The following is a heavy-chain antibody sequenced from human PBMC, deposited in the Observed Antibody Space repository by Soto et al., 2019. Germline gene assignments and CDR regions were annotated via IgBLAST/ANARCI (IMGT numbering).Heavy chain of an antibody. J-gene: IGHJ6*03. CDR2: ISSSGSTI. CDR1: GFTFSDYY. D-gene: IGHD1-26*01. CDR3: ARYSKVDYYYYRDV. Sequence: QVQLVESGGGLVKPGGSLRLSCAASGFTFSDYYMSWIRQAPGKGLEWVSYISSSGSTIYYADSVKGRFTISRDNAKNSLCLQMNNLRAEDTAGYYCARYSKVDYYYYRDVWGKGTTVTVSS. V-gene: IGHV3-11*01.